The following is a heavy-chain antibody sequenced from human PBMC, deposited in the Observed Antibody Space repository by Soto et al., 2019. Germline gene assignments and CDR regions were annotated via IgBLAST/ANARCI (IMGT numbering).Heavy chain of an antibody. CDR1: GGSISSVAYS. Sequence: PSETLSLTCTVSGGSISSVAYSWTWIRQSPGKGLEWLGYISYIGSTYYNPSLTSRLSISRDTSKNQFSLKMTSVIDADTAVYFCARGIYGSSQSINWFDPWGQGTPVTVSS. D-gene: IGHD2-15*01. CDR3: ARGIYGSSQSINWFDP. V-gene: IGHV4-30-4*01. CDR2: ISYIGST. J-gene: IGHJ5*02.